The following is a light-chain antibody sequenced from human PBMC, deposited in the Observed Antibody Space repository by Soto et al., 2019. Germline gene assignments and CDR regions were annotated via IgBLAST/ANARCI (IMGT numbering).Light chain of an antibody. CDR3: QPYGSSPPYT. CDR2: GAS. Sequence: EIVLTQSPGTLSLSPGERAALSCRASHSVSSTYLAWYQQKPGQAPRLLIYGASSRATGIPDRFSGSVSGKDFTLTISSLEPEDFAVYYCQPYGSSPPYTFGQGTKLEIK. V-gene: IGKV3-20*01. CDR1: HSVSSTY. J-gene: IGKJ2*01.